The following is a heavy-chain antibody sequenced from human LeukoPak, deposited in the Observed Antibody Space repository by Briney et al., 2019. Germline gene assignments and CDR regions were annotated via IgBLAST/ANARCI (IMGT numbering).Heavy chain of an antibody. CDR3: ARGIAARHSVFDY. CDR2: IYYSGST. V-gene: IGHV4-39*01. D-gene: IGHD6-6*01. CDR1: SGSISSSNYF. Sequence: SETLSLTCTVSSGSISSSNYFWGWIRQPPGKGLEWIGNIYYSGSTYYNPSLKSRVTISVDTSKNQFSLKLSSVTAADTAVYYCARGIAARHSVFDYWGQGTLVTVSS. J-gene: IGHJ4*02.